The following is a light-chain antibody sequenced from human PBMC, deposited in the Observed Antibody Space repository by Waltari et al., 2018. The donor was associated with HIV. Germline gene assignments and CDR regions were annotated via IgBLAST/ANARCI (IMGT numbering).Light chain of an antibody. CDR2: EVS. V-gene: IGLV2-14*01. Sequence: QSALTQPASVPGSPGKSIPISSTETCSDAGGYSYSSWYQQHPGKAPKLMIYEVSKRPSGVSNRFSGSKSGNTASLTISGLQAEDEADYYCSSYTSSSTRVFGGGTNLTVL. CDR1: CSDAGGYSY. J-gene: IGLJ3*02. CDR3: SSYTSSSTRV.